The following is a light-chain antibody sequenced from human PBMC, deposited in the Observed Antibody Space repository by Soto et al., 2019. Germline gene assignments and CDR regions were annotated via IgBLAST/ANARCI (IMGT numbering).Light chain of an antibody. Sequence: EIVLTQSPGTLSLSPGERATLSCRASQSVSSSYLAWYQQKLGQAPRLLIYGASSRATGIPDRFSGGGSGTDFTLTISRLEHADFALYYCQQYGNSRWTFGQGTKVDIK. J-gene: IGKJ1*01. CDR3: QQYGNSRWT. V-gene: IGKV3-20*01. CDR2: GAS. CDR1: QSVSSSY.